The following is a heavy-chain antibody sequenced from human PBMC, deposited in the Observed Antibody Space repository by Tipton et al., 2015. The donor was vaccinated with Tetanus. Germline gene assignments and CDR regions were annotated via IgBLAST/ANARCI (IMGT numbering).Heavy chain of an antibody. CDR3: ARLTGHSMDVVDYYYFGMDV. Sequence: TLSLTCTISGGSISRYYWAWIRQPPGKGLEWIGYIYYTGSTNYNPSLKSGVTISLDTSKNQFSLKLTSVSAADTAVYYCARLTGHSMDVVDYYYFGMDVWGQGTKVTVSS. V-gene: IGHV4-59*01. CDR2: IYYTGST. D-gene: IGHD2-21*01. CDR1: GGSISRYY. J-gene: IGHJ6*02.